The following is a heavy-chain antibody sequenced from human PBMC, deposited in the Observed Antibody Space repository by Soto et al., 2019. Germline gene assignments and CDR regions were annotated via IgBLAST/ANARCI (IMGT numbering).Heavy chain of an antibody. V-gene: IGHV3-11*01. CDR2: ISGSGVTI. CDR1: GFTFSDYH. CDR3: ARDRQPSSYNGLDV. D-gene: IGHD6-13*01. Sequence: LRLSCEASGFTFSDYHMSWIRQAPGKGLEWISYISGSGVTISYADSVKGRFSISRDNAKNSLFLQMSSLRAEDTAVYYCARDRQPSSYNGLDVRGQGTTVTVSS. J-gene: IGHJ6*02.